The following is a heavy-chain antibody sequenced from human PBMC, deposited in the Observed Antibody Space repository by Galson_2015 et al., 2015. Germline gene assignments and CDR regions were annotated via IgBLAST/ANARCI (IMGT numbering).Heavy chain of an antibody. Sequence: SETLSLTCAVSGYSISSGYYWGWIRQPPGKGLEWIGSIYHSGSTYYNPSLKSRVTISVDTSKNQFSLKLSSVTAADTAVYYCARDRPYYYDSSGLHDYWGQGTLVTVSS. D-gene: IGHD3-22*01. CDR2: IYHSGST. V-gene: IGHV4-38-2*02. CDR1: GYSISSGYY. J-gene: IGHJ4*02. CDR3: ARDRPYYYDSSGLHDY.